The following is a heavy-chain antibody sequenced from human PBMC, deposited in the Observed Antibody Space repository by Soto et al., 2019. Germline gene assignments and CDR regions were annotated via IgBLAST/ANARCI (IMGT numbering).Heavy chain of an antibody. CDR3: ARESSSSLYYYYGMDV. V-gene: IGHV4-31*03. CDR1: GGSISSGGYY. D-gene: IGHD6-6*01. Sequence: SETLSLTGTVSGGSISSGGYYWSWIRQHPGKGLEWIGYIYYSGSTYYNPSLKSRVTISVDTSKNQFSLKLSSVTAADTAVYYCARESSSSLYYYYGMDVWGQGTTVT. J-gene: IGHJ6*02. CDR2: IYYSGST.